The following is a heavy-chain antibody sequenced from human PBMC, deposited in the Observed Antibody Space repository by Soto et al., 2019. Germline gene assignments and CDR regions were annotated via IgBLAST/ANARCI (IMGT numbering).Heavy chain of an antibody. V-gene: IGHV3-23*01. J-gene: IGHJ4*02. D-gene: IGHD6-13*01. CDR2: ITGSGDST. CDR3: ARDKQVAQGY. CDR1: GRIFSTYT. Sequence: QRLSCAASGRIFSTYTVSWVRQAPGKGLEWVSGITGSGDSTYYADSVKGRFTISRDNSKNTLYLQMNSLRVEDTAVYYCARDKQVAQGYWGQGXLVTVYS.